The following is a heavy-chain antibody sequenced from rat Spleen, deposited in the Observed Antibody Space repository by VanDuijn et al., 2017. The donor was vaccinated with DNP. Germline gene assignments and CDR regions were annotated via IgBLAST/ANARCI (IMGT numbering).Heavy chain of an antibody. CDR3: ASLNYGRATWFAY. D-gene: IGHD1-3*01. V-gene: IGHV5-25*01. CDR1: GFTFSNYF. J-gene: IGHJ3*01. Sequence: EVQLVESGGGLVQPGRSMKLSCAASGFTFSNYFMTWVRQAPAKGLEWVAYIGSAAYAPYYGDSVKGRFTISRDNAKSTLYLQMNSLRSEDTATYYCASLNYGRATWFAYWGQGTLVTVSS. CDR2: IGSAAYAP.